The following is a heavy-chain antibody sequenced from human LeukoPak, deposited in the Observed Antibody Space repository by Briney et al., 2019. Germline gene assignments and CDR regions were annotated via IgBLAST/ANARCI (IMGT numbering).Heavy chain of an antibody. V-gene: IGHV4-61*05. CDR1: GGSISSSSYY. CDR2: IYYSGST. D-gene: IGHD6-19*01. Sequence: PSETLSLTCTVSGGSISSSSYYWGWIRQPPGKGLEWIGYIYYSGSTNYNPSLKSRVTISVDTSKNQFSLKLSSVTAADTAVYYCARDYSSGWYYFDYWGQGTLVTVSS. CDR3: ARDYSSGWYYFDY. J-gene: IGHJ4*02.